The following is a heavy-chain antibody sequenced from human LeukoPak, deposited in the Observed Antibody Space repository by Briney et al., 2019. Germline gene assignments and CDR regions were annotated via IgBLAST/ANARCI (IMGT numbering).Heavy chain of an antibody. J-gene: IGHJ6*02. D-gene: IGHD3-9*01. CDR1: GGSTSSGSYY. CDR3: ARGPELRYVNWLSQYNYYYGLDV. Sequence: PSETLSLTCTVSGGSTSSGSYYWSWIRQPAGKGLEWVGYIFYSGSTNYNPSLKSRVTISVDTSKNQFSLKLSSVTAADTAVYYCARGPELRYVNWLSQYNYYYGLDVWGQGTTVTVSS. V-gene: IGHV4-61*10. CDR2: IFYSGST.